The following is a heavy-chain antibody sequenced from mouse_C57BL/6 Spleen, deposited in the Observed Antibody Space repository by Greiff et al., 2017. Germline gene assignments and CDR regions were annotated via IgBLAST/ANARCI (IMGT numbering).Heavy chain of an antibody. CDR3: SSGYLYAMDY. CDR1: GFNIKDDY. V-gene: IGHV14-4*01. Sequence: VQLKQSGAELVRPGASVKLSCTASGFNIKDDYMHWVKQRPEQGLEWIGWIDPNSGGTKYNEKFKSKATLTVDKPSSTAYMQLRSLTSEDAAVYYCSSGYLYAMDYWGQGTSVTVSS. D-gene: IGHD2-2*01. J-gene: IGHJ4*01. CDR2: IDPNSGGT.